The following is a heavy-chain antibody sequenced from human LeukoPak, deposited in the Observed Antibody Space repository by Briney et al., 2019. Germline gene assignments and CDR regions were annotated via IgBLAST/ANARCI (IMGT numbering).Heavy chain of an antibody. Sequence: SETLSLTCTVSGGSISSSSYYWGWIRQPPGKGLEWIGSIYYSGSTNYNPSLKSRVTISVDTSKNQFSLKLSSVTAADTAVYYCAGGKVTYYYGSGSYQGDDYWGQGTLVTVSS. D-gene: IGHD3-10*01. CDR3: AGGKVTYYYGSGSYQGDDY. J-gene: IGHJ4*02. V-gene: IGHV4-39*07. CDR2: IYYSGST. CDR1: GGSISSSSYY.